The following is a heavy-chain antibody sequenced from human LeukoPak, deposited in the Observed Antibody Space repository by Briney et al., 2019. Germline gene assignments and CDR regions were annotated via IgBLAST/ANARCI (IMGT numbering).Heavy chain of an antibody. CDR1: GGSISSGSYY. V-gene: IGHV4-61*02. D-gene: IGHD3-10*01. Sequence: SSETLSLTCTVSGGSISSGSYYWSWIRQPAGKGLEWIGRIYTSGSTNYNPSLKSRVTISVDTSKNQFSLKLSSVTAADTAVYYCARSAYGSGSYKRYYYYYMDVWGKGTTVTISS. CDR3: ARSAYGSGSYKRYYYYYMDV. J-gene: IGHJ6*03. CDR2: IYTSGST.